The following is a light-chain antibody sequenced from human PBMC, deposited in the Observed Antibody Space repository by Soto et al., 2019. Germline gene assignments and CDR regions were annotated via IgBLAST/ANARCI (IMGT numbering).Light chain of an antibody. V-gene: IGKV3-15*01. CDR2: DAS. J-gene: IGKJ1*01. CDR1: RGISSN. CDR3: HQYNNWPPWT. Sequence: IVMTQSPATLSVSPGERATLSCRASRGISSNLAWYQQKPGQAPRLLIYDASTRATGIPARFSGSRSGTEFTLTFSSLQSEDFAVYYCHQYNNWPPWTFGQGTQVEIK.